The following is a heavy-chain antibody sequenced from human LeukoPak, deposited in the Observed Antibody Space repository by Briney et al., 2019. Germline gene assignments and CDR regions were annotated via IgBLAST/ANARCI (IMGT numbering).Heavy chain of an antibody. CDR3: ARVSLKIAAAGIDY. Sequence: SETLSLTCAVYSGSFSGYYWSWIRQPPGKGLEWIGEINHSGSTNYNPSLKSRVTISVDTSKNQFSLKLSSVTAADTAVYYCARVSLKIAAAGIDYWGQGTLVTVSS. CDR2: INHSGST. J-gene: IGHJ4*02. V-gene: IGHV4-34*01. CDR1: SGSFSGYY. D-gene: IGHD6-13*01.